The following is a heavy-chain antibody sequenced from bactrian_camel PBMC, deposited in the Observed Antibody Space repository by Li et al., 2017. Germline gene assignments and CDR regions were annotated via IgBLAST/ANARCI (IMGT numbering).Heavy chain of an antibody. Sequence: HVQLVESGGGSVQAGGSLRLSCTASGFTFDDSDMGWYRQAPGNECELVSTISTDGSTYYADSVKGRFTISLDNAKNTAYLQMNSLKPEDTATYYFAATAPSNCYSGDWWMHSFSLWGQGTQVTVS. CDR1: GFTFDDSD. V-gene: IGHV3S60*01. CDR2: ISTDGST. J-gene: IGHJ4*01. CDR3: AATAPSNCYSGDWWMHSFSL. D-gene: IGHD7*01.